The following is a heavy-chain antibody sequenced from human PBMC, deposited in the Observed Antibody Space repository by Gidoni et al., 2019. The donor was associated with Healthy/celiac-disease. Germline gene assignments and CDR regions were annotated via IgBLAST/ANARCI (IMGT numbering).Heavy chain of an antibody. CDR3: ARTWGSGSHWYFDL. D-gene: IGHD3-10*01. J-gene: IGHJ2*01. V-gene: IGHV4-34*01. CDR2: INHSGST. CDR1: GGACRGFY. Sequence: QGQLQQWGAGRLKPAETVSLTCAVYGGACRGFYGRWSRQPPGKGLEWIGEINHSGSTNYHPSLKSRVTISVDTSQNPFSLKLSSVTAADPAVYYCARTWGSGSHWYFDLWGRGTLVTVSS.